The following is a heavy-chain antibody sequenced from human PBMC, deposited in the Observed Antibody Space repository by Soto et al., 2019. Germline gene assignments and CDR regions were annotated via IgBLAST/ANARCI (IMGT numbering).Heavy chain of an antibody. CDR1: GYTFTGYY. CDR2: INPNSGGT. Sequence: ASVKVSCKSSGYTFTGYYIHWVRQAPGQGLEWMGWINPNSGGTNYAQKFQGRVTMTRDTSISTAYMELSRLRSDDTAAYYCARDSITYSSSWVGGYYYYYGMDVWGQGTTVTVSS. J-gene: IGHJ6*02. CDR3: ARDSITYSSSWVGGYYYYYGMDV. D-gene: IGHD6-13*01. V-gene: IGHV1-2*02.